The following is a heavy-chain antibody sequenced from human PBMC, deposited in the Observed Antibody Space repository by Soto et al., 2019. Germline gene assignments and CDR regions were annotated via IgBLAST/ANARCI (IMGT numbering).Heavy chain of an antibody. Sequence: VQLLESGGGLVQPGGSLRLSCAASGFTFSSYAMSWVRQAPGKGLEWVSAISGSGGSTYYADSVKGRFTISRDNSKNTLYLQMNSLRAEDTAVYYCAKAGSTVTTRGYYYYGMDVWGQGTTVTVSS. V-gene: IGHV3-23*01. CDR3: AKAGSTVTTRGYYYYGMDV. CDR2: ISGSGGST. CDR1: GFTFSSYA. J-gene: IGHJ6*02. D-gene: IGHD4-17*01.